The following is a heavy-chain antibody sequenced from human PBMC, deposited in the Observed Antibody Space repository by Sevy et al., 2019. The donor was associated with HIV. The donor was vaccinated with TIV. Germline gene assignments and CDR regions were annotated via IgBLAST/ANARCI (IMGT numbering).Heavy chain of an antibody. J-gene: IGHJ4*02. V-gene: IGHV1-2*02. Sequence: ASVKVSCKASGYTFTGYYMHWVRQAPGQGLEWMGWINPNSGGTNYAQKFQGRVTMTRATSISTAYMELSRLRSDDTAVYYCARARRYCSSTSCPLGYYFDYWGQGTLVTVSS. CDR1: GYTFTGYY. CDR3: ARARRYCSSTSCPLGYYFDY. CDR2: INPNSGGT. D-gene: IGHD2-2*01.